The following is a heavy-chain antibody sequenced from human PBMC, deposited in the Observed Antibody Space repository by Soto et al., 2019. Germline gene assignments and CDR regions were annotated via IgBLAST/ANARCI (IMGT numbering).Heavy chain of an antibody. CDR3: ARRGFNGGWGDY. Sequence: QVQLVQSGAEVKKPGSSVKVSCKASGGTFSSYAISWVRQAPGQGLEWMGGIIPIFGTANYAQKFQGRVTIPADESTSTAYMELGSLRCEETAVYYCARRGFNGGWGDYGGQGTLVTVSS. J-gene: IGHJ4*02. D-gene: IGHD3-16*01. V-gene: IGHV1-69*12. CDR1: GGTFSSYA. CDR2: IIPIFGTA.